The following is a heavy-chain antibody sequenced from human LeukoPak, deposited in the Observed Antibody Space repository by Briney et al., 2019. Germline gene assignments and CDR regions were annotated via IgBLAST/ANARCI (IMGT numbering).Heavy chain of an antibody. CDR2: IIPIFGTA. CDR1: GGTFSSYA. CDR3: ARSGDIVVVPAAHNWFDP. Sequence: ASVKVSCKASGGTFSSYAISWVRQAPGQGLEWMGGIIPIFGTANYAQKFQGRVTITADESTSTAYMELSSLRSEDTAVYYCARSGDIVVVPAAHNWFDPWGQGTLVTVSS. J-gene: IGHJ5*02. D-gene: IGHD2-2*01. V-gene: IGHV1-69*01.